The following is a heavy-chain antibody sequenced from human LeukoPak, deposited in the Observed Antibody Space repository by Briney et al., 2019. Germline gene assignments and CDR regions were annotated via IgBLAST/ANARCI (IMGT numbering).Heavy chain of an antibody. CDR1: GGSISSSSYY. J-gene: IGHJ5*02. D-gene: IGHD1-7*01. V-gene: IGHV4-39*01. CDR2: ICYSGST. Sequence: PSETLSLTCTVSGGSISSSSYYWGWIRQPPGKGLEWIGSICYSGSTYYNPSPKSRVTISVDTSKNQFSLKLSSVTAADTAVYYCATLTGTTMRNWFDPWGQGTLVTVSS. CDR3: ATLTGTTMRNWFDP.